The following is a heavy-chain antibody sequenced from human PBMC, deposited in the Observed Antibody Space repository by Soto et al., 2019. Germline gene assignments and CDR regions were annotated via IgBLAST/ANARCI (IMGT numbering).Heavy chain of an antibody. Sequence: GGSLRLSCAASGFTFSSYAMSWVRQAPGKGLEWVSSISSSSSYIYYADSVKGRFTISRDNAKNSLYLQMNSLRAEDTAVYYCARRPSSSSSYYYYYMDVWGKGTTVTVSS. CDR3: ARRPSSSSSYYYYYMDV. CDR2: ISSSSSYI. CDR1: GFTFSSYA. D-gene: IGHD6-6*01. J-gene: IGHJ6*03. V-gene: IGHV3-21*01.